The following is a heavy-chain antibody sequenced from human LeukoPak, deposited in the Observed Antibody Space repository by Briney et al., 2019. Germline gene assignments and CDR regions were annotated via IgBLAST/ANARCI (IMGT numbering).Heavy chain of an antibody. CDR2: IYTSGST. Sequence: SETLSLTCTVSGGSINSGSYYWSWIRQPAGKGLEWIGRIYTSGSTNYNPSLKSRVTISVDTSKNQFSLKLSSVTAADTAVYYCARDLYYYDSSEGNWFDPWGQGTLVTVSS. CDR3: ARDLYYYDSSEGNWFDP. V-gene: IGHV4-61*02. J-gene: IGHJ5*02. D-gene: IGHD3-22*01. CDR1: GGSINSGSYY.